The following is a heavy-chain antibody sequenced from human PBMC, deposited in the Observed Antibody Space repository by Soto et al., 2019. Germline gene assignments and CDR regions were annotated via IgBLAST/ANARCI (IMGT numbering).Heavy chain of an antibody. J-gene: IGHJ5*02. CDR3: ARLHCDSPNCVPLDP. D-gene: IGHD2-2*01. CDR1: GGSTSSSSYQ. V-gene: IGHV4-39*01. Sequence: PSETLSLTCTVSGGSTSSSSYQWVWIRQPPGKGLEWIGNVYYSGTSSYNPSLKSRVTMSVDTSKKQLSLRLSSVTAADTAVYYCARLHCDSPNCVPLDPWGQGTLVTVSS. CDR2: VYYSGTS.